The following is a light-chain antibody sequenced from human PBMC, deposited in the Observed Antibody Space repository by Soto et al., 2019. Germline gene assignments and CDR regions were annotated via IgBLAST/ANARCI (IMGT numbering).Light chain of an antibody. J-gene: IGKJ1*01. V-gene: IGKV3-20*01. Sequence: EIVLTQSPDTLSLSPGERATLSCRASRSVSSTYLAWFQQKPGQAPRLLIFASSTRATGTPDRFSGSGSGTDFTLTISRLEPEDFAVYFCQQYGSIPWTFGQGTKVEIK. CDR3: QQYGSIPWT. CDR1: RSVSSTY. CDR2: ASS.